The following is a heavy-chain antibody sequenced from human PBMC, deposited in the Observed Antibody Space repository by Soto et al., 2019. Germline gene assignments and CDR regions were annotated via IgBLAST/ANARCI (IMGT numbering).Heavy chain of an antibody. CDR2: ISYDGSNK. CDR1: GFTFSSYG. CDR3: AQDHPVAGTLPAY. D-gene: IGHD6-19*01. Sequence: QVQLVESGGGVVQPGRSLRLSCAASGFTFSSYGMHWVRQAPGKGLEWVAVISYDGSNKYYADSVKGRFTISRDNSKNPLYLQMNSLRDEDTAVYYCAQDHPVAGTLPAYWGQGTLVTVSS. J-gene: IGHJ4*02. V-gene: IGHV3-30*18.